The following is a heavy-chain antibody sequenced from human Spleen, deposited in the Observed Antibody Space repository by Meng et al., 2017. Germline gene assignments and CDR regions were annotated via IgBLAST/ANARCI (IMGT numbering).Heavy chain of an antibody. CDR2: IYHGGDT. V-gene: IGHV4/OR15-8*02. CDR1: GGSISSIDW. CDR3: ASWIYSCGWQ. D-gene: IGHD6-19*01. Sequence: QVQLQWSGPGLVKLSGTLSLTCVVSGGSISSIDWWSWVRQPPGRGLEWIGEIYHGGDTNYNPSLKSRVTIAIDRSKNQFSLKLSSVTAADTAVYYCASWIYSCGWQWGQGTLVTVSS. J-gene: IGHJ4*02.